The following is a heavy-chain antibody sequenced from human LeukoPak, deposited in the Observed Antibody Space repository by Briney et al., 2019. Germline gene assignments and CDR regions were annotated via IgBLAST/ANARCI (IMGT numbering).Heavy chain of an antibody. J-gene: IGHJ5*02. CDR1: GSTFRSDR. CDR2: ISSSSSYI. D-gene: IGHD5-12*01. Sequence: GRTPRRSCAASGSTFRSDRMNWVRQAPGKGLEWVSSISSSSSYIYYADSVRGRFTISRDNAKNSLYLQMNSLRAEDTAVYYCARDRYSGYDQNWFDPWGQGTLVTVSS. V-gene: IGHV3-21*01. CDR3: ARDRYSGYDQNWFDP.